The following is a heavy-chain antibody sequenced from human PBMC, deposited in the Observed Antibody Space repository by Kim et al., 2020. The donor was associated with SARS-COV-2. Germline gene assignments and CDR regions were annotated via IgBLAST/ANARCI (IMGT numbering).Heavy chain of an antibody. V-gene: IGHV3-30-3*01. CDR2: ISYDGSNK. Sequence: GGSLRLSCAASGFTFSSYAMHWVRQAPGKGLEWVAVISYDGSNKYYADSVKGRFTISRDNSKNTLYLQMNSLRAEDTAVYYCARERDSSSWAEPYYGMDVWGQGTTVTVSS. CDR1: GFTFSSYA. CDR3: ARERDSSSWAEPYYGMDV. D-gene: IGHD6-13*01. J-gene: IGHJ6*01.